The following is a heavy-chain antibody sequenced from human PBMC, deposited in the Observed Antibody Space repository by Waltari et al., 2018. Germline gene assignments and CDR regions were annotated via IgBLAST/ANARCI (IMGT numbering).Heavy chain of an antibody. CDR2: IYSSGST. D-gene: IGHD3-9*01. Sequence: QIQLQESGPGLVKPSETLPLTCTVSGGPIRCSYWSWFRQPAGMGLEWVGRIYSSGSTNYNPSLKSRLTLSVDTSKNHFSLKLTSVTAADTAVYYCARDTFDTGNYRYAFDIWGQGT. J-gene: IGHJ3*02. CDR3: ARDTFDTGNYRYAFDI. CDR1: GGPIRCSY. V-gene: IGHV4-4*07.